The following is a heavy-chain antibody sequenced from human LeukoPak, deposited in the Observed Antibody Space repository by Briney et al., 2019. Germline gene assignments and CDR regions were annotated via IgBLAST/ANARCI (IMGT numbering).Heavy chain of an antibody. CDR2: SASTGRT. J-gene: IGHJ6*04. V-gene: IGHV3-23*01. D-gene: IGHD3-10*02. Sequence: GGSLRLSCAGSGFTFSSYSMNWVRQVPGKGLEWVSGSASTGRTYYADSVKGRFTIYRDNSKNTLYLQMNSLRAEDTAVYYCAELGITMIGGVWGKGTTVTISS. CDR3: AELGITMIGGV. CDR1: GFTFSSYS.